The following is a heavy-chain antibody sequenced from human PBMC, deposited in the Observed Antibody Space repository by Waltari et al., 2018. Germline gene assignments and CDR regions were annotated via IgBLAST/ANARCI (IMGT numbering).Heavy chain of an antibody. J-gene: IGHJ3*02. V-gene: IGHV5-51*01. CDR1: GYSFTSYW. CDR2: IYPGGSDT. D-gene: IGHD1-1*01. CDR3: ARGELEPPDAFDI. Sequence: EVQLVQSGAEVKKPGESLKISCKGSGYSFTSYWIGWVRQMPGKGLVWMGIIYPGGSDTAYSPSFQGRVTISADKSISTAYLQWSSLKASDTAMYYCARGELEPPDAFDIWGQGTMVTVSS.